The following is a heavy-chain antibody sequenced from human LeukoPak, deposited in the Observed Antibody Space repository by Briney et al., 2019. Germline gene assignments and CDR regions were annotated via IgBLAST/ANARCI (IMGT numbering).Heavy chain of an antibody. CDR3: AKDLTLYGSGSFFDY. V-gene: IGHV3-74*01. Sequence: GGSLRLSCAASGFTFSNHWMHWVRQAPGKGLIWVSRINKDGTTTYYADSVKGRFTISRDNAKNTLFLQMNSLRAEDTAVYYCAKDLTLYGSGSFFDYWGQGTLVTVSS. D-gene: IGHD3-10*01. J-gene: IGHJ4*02. CDR1: GFTFSNHW. CDR2: INKDGTTT.